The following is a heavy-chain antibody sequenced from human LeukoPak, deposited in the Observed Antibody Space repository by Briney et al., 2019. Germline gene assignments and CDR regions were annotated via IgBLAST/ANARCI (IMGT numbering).Heavy chain of an antibody. V-gene: IGHV4-30-4*01. D-gene: IGHD3-10*01. Sequence: SQTLSLTGTGSGGSISSGGYYWSWIRQPPGKGLEWIGYIYYSGSPYYNPYLKSRVTISVDTSKTQFSLKLSSVTAADTAVYYCARVDAVVRGVIKFDYFDYWGQGTLVTVSS. CDR2: IYYSGSP. J-gene: IGHJ4*02. CDR1: GGSISSGGYY. CDR3: ARVDAVVRGVIKFDYFDY.